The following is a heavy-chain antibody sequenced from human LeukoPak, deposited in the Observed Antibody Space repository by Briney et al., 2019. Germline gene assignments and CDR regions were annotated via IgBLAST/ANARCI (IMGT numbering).Heavy chain of an antibody. CDR3: ATLVAATSAPEAHYYYMDV. V-gene: IGHV3-21*01. CDR1: GFTFRQYE. CDR2: KSSSNSYI. D-gene: IGHD2-15*01. J-gene: IGHJ6*03. Sequence: PGGSVTLFCAPSGFTFRQYEKKWAPEARERGVEGGSSKSSSNSYIYYADSFEGGFTISRDNAKNSLYLQMNSLRAEDTAVYYCATLVAATSAPEAHYYYMDVWGKGTTVTVSS.